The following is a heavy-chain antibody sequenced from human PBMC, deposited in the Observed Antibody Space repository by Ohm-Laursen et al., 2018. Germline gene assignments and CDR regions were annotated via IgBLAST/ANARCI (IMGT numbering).Heavy chain of an antibody. CDR3: ARAIWNGMDV. V-gene: IGHV3-23*01. CDR2: ISGTRYLRT. Sequence: SLSLSCSASGFSFSSFAMNWVREAPGKGLVWVSAISGTRYLRTYYAESVKGRFTISRDNSKNTLYLQMNSLRAEDTAVYYCARAIWNGMDVWGQGTTVTVSS. CDR1: GFSFSSFA. D-gene: IGHD2-21*01. J-gene: IGHJ6*02.